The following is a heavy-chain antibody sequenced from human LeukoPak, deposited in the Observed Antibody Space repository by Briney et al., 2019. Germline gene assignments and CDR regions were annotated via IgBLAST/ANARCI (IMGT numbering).Heavy chain of an antibody. J-gene: IGHJ6*03. V-gene: IGHV3-30*04. Sequence: PGGSLRLSCAASGFTFSSYAMHWVRQAPGKGLEWVAVISYDGSNKYYADSVKGRFTISRDNAKNSLYLQMNSLRAEDTAVYYCARVERGIQLWLYYYYMDVWGKGTTVTISS. CDR2: ISYDGSNK. D-gene: IGHD5-18*01. CDR3: ARVERGIQLWLYYYYMDV. CDR1: GFTFSSYA.